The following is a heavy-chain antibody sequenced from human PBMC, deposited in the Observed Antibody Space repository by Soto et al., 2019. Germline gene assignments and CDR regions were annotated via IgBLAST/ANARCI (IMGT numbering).Heavy chain of an antibody. J-gene: IGHJ4*02. CDR3: ARAGFNYYFDY. Sequence: QVQVVESGGGVVQPGRSLRLSCAASGFTFSNYAMHWVRQAPGKGLEWVAVISYDGSNKYYADSVKGQLTISRDNSKNTVYLQLNSLRAEDTAVYFCARAGFNYYFDYWGLGTLVTVSS. CDR2: ISYDGSNK. V-gene: IGHV3-30-3*01. CDR1: GFTFSNYA.